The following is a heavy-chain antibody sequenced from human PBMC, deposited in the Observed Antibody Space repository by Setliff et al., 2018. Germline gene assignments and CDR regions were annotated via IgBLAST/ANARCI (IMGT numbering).Heavy chain of an antibody. Sequence: PGGSLRLSCAASGFTFSTFAMTWVRQAPGKGLEWVSSISGTGSNTYYGDSVKGRFTISRDNSKNTLSLQMNSLRAEDTAVYHCAKDLGVRGCPTRFDYWGQGTLVTVSS. CDR3: AKDLGVRGCPTRFDY. CDR1: GFTFSTFA. J-gene: IGHJ4*02. D-gene: IGHD1-26*01. V-gene: IGHV3-23*01. CDR2: ISGTGSNT.